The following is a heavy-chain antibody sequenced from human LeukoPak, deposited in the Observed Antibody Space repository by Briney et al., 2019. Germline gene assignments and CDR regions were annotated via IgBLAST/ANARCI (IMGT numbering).Heavy chain of an antibody. CDR3: ARGGHSYGPGGGY. J-gene: IGHJ4*02. Sequence: NTSETLSLTCAVYGGSFSGYYWSWIRQPPGKGLEWIGEINHSGSTNYNPSLKSRVTISVDTSKNQFSLKLSSVTAADTAVYYCARGGHSYGPGGGYWGQGTLVTVSS. D-gene: IGHD5-18*01. CDR2: INHSGST. V-gene: IGHV4-34*01. CDR1: GGSFSGYY.